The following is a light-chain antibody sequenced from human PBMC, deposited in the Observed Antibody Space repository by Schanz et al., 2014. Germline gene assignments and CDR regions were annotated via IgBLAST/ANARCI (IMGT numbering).Light chain of an antibody. CDR1: QSVSTN. CDR2: GAS. CDR3: QQYNSWPRT. Sequence: EIVMTQSPGTLSVSPGERVTLSCRASQSVSTNLAWYQKKPGQAPRLLIYGASTRATGIPARFSGSGSGTEFTLTISSLQSEDFAVYYCQQYNSWPRTFGQGTKVEIK. V-gene: IGKV3-15*01. J-gene: IGKJ1*01.